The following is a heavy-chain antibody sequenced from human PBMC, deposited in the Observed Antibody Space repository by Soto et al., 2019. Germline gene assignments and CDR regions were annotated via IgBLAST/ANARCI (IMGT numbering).Heavy chain of an antibody. J-gene: IGHJ4*02. CDR3: ARDVATAAIPLPVDY. V-gene: IGHV1-18*01. D-gene: IGHD2-2*01. CDR2: ISAYNGDT. Sequence: QVQLVQSGAELRKPGASVKVSCKASGYPFISYGFSWVRQAPGQGLEWLGWISAYNGDTKYEQKFQARNTRTTDTSTSTAYMELRSLKSDDTAVYYCARDVATAAIPLPVDYWGQGTLVTVSS. CDR1: GYPFISYG.